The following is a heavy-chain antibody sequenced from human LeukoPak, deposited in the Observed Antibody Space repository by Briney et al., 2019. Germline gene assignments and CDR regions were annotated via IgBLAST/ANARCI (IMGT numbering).Heavy chain of an antibody. CDR1: GGSMSPYH. D-gene: IGHD6-19*01. CDR3: VRAVSGRFDY. Sequence: SETLSLTCTVSGGSMSPYHWGWIRQPPGKGLEWTGYIYYSGSTNYDPSLNSRVTISVDTSKNQFSLRLSSVTAADTAIYYCVRAVSGRFDYWGQGTLVTVSS. CDR2: IYYSGST. J-gene: IGHJ4*02. V-gene: IGHV4-59*08.